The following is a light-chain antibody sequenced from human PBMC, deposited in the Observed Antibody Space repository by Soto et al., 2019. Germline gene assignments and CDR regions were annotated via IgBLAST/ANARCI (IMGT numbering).Light chain of an antibody. V-gene: IGLV1-47*01. Sequence: QPALTQPPSASGTPGQRVTISCSGSISNIGSNPVYWYQQLPGTAPKLLIFRNNQRPSGVPDRFSDSKSGTSASLAISGLRSEDEADYYCAAWDDSLSVYVFGTGTKVTVL. J-gene: IGLJ1*01. CDR1: ISNIGSNP. CDR3: AAWDDSLSVYV. CDR2: RNN.